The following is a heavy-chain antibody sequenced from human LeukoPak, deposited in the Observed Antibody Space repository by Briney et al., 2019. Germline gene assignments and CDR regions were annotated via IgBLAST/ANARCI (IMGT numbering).Heavy chain of an antibody. CDR3: ARDAMVRGKGAFDI. Sequence: PSQTLSLTCTVSGGSISSGGYYWSWIRQHPGKGLEWIGYIYYSGSTYYNPSLKSRVTISVDTSKNQFSLKLSSVTAANTAVYYCARDAMVRGKGAFDIWGQGTMVTVSS. D-gene: IGHD3-10*01. CDR2: IYYSGST. J-gene: IGHJ3*02. CDR1: GGSISSGGYY. V-gene: IGHV4-31*03.